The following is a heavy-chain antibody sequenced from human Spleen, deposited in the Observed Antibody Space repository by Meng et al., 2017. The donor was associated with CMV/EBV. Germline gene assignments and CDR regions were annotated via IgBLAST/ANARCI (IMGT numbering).Heavy chain of an antibody. Sequence: SGPTLVKPTQTLTLTCTLPGFSLSTSGMRVSWIRQPPGKALEWLARIDWDDDKFYSTSLKTRLTISQDTSKNQVVLTMTNMDPVDTATYYCARSPGRSYYFDYWGQGTLVTVSS. CDR3: ARSPGRSYYFDY. CDR2: IDWDDDK. V-gene: IGHV2-70D*14. J-gene: IGHJ4*02. D-gene: IGHD3-10*01. CDR1: GFSLSTSGMR.